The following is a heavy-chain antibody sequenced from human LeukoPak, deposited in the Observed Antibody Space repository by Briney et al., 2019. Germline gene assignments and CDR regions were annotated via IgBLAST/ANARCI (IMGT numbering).Heavy chain of an antibody. CDR2: IYYSGST. V-gene: IGHV4-39*07. J-gene: IGHJ4*02. CDR1: GGSISSSSYY. D-gene: IGHD3/OR15-3a*01. Sequence: SETLSLTCTVSGGSISSSSYYWGWIRQPPGKGLEWIGSIYYSGSTYYNPSLKSRVTISVDTSKNQFSLKLSSVTAADTAVYYCARVAWTKIDYWGQGTLVTVSS. CDR3: ARVAWTKIDY.